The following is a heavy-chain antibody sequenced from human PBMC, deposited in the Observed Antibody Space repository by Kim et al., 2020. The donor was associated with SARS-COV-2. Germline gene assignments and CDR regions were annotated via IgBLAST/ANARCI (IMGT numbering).Heavy chain of an antibody. CDR1: GFTFSSYG. CDR3: AKDLVSSWDTGSASYYYGMDV. Sequence: GGSLRLSCAASGFTFSSYGMHWVRQAPGKGLEWVAVIWYDGSNKYYADSVKGRFTISRENSKNTLYLQMNSLRAEDTAVYYCAKDLVSSWDTGSASYYYGMDVWGQGTTVTVSS. CDR2: IWYDGSNK. J-gene: IGHJ6*02. D-gene: IGHD6-6*01. V-gene: IGHV3-33*06.